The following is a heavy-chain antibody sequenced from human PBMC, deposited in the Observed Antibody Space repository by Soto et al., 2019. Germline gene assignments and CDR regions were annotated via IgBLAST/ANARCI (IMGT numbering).Heavy chain of an antibody. CDR1: GFSLSTSGVG. D-gene: IGHD2-15*01. Sequence: QITLKESGPTLVKPTQTLTLTCTFSGFSLSTSGVGVGWIRQPPGKALEWLALIYWDDDKRYSPSPTSRLTIXKXTXXNHVVLTMTNMDPVDTATYYCAHVLVVVANYGMDVWGQGTTVTVSS. CDR2: IYWDDDK. J-gene: IGHJ6*02. V-gene: IGHV2-5*02. CDR3: AHVLVVVANYGMDV.